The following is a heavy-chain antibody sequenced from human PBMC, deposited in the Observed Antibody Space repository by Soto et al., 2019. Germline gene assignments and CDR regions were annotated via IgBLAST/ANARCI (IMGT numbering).Heavy chain of an antibody. CDR3: AREQGFGELLYDY. Sequence: VGSLRLSCAASGFTFSSYAMHWVRQAPGKGLEWVAVISYDGSNKYYADSVKGRFTISRDNSKNTLYLQMNSLRAEDTAVYYCAREQGFGELLYDYWGQGNLVNVS. J-gene: IGHJ4*02. CDR2: ISYDGSNK. V-gene: IGHV3-30-3*01. D-gene: IGHD3-10*01. CDR1: GFTFSSYA.